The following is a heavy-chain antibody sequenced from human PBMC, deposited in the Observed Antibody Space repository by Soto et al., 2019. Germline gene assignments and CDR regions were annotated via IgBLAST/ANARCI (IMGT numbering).Heavy chain of an antibody. V-gene: IGHV4-30-4*01. Sequence: SETLSLTCTGSCGSISSGDYYWSWIRQPPGKGLEWIGYIYYSGSTYYNPSLKSRVTISVDTSKNQFSLKLSSVTAADTAVYYCARQHLWFGSPYYFDYWGQGTLVTVSS. J-gene: IGHJ4*02. CDR2: IYYSGST. CDR3: ARQHLWFGSPYYFDY. CDR1: CGSISSGDYY. D-gene: IGHD3-10*01.